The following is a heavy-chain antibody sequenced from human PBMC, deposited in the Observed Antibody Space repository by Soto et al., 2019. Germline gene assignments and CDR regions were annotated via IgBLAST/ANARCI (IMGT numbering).Heavy chain of an antibody. CDR2: INPNSGGT. D-gene: IGHD5-12*01. Sequence: ASVKVSCKASGYTFTGYYMHWVRQAPGQGLEWMGWINPNSGGTNYAQKFQGWVTMTRDPSISPAYMVWSRLRSDDPAVYYCARVFFYSGYKPQKKGHDHDAFDIWGQGTRVTVS. V-gene: IGHV1-2*04. CDR3: ARVFFYSGYKPQKKGHDHDAFDI. CDR1: GYTFTGYY. J-gene: IGHJ3*02.